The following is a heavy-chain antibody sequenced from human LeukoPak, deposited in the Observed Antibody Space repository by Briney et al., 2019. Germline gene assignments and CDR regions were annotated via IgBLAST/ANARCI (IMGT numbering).Heavy chain of an antibody. Sequence: ASVKVSCKASGYTFTSYGISWVRQAPGQGLEWMGWISAYNGNTNYAQKLQGRVTMTTDTSTSTAYMELRSLRSDDTAVYYCARNSWGFYYYYYMDVWGKGTTVTVFS. CDR3: ARNSWGFYYYYYMDV. CDR2: ISAYNGNT. V-gene: IGHV1-18*01. D-gene: IGHD6-13*01. J-gene: IGHJ6*03. CDR1: GYTFTSYG.